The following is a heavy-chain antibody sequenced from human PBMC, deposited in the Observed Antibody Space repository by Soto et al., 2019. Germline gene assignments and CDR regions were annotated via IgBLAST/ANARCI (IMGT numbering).Heavy chain of an antibody. CDR3: ASLTPYSGYDRAFDI. V-gene: IGHV1-2*04. Sequence: GASVKVSCKASGYTFTGYYMHWVRQAPGQGLEWMGWINPNSGGTNYAQKFQGWVTMTRDTSISTAYMELSRLRSDDTAVYYCASLTPYSGYDRAFDICGQGSMVTVSS. CDR1: GYTFTGYY. CDR2: INPNSGGT. D-gene: IGHD5-12*01. J-gene: IGHJ3*02.